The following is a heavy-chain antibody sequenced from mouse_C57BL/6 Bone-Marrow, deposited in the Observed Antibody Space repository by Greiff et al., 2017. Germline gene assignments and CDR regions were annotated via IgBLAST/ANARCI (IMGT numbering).Heavy chain of an antibody. CDR2: INPSNGGT. V-gene: IGHV1-53*01. CDR3: ARGDYGSIPLYAMDY. D-gene: IGHD1-1*01. CDR1: GYTFTSYW. Sequence: QVQLKQPGTELVKPGASVKLSCKASGYTFTSYWMHWVKQRPGQGLEWIGNINPSNGGTNYNEKFKSKATLTVDKSSSTAYMQLSSLTSEDSAVYYWARGDYGSIPLYAMDYWGQGTSVTVSS. J-gene: IGHJ4*01.